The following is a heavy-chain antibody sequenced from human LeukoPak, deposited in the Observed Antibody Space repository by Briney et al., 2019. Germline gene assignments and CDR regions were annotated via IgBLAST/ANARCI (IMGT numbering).Heavy chain of an antibody. V-gene: IGHV1-8*01. CDR1: GYTFTSYD. J-gene: IGHJ3*02. D-gene: IGHD2-8*01. Sequence: ASVKVSCKASGYTFTSYDINWVLQATGQGLEWVGWMNPNSGNTGYAQKFQGRVTMTRNTSISTAYMELSSLRSEDTAVNYCARNGPSADAAFDIWGQGTMVTVSS. CDR3: ARNGPSADAAFDI. CDR2: MNPNSGNT.